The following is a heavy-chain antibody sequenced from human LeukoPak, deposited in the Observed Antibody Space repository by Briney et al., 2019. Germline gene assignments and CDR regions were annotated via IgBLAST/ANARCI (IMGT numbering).Heavy chain of an antibody. V-gene: IGHV4-34*01. CDR3: ARDKAGGALGI. CDR2: INHSGST. D-gene: IGHD3-10*01. J-gene: IGHJ3*02. CDR1: GGSFSGYY. Sequence: SETLSLTCAVYGGSFSGYYWSWIRQPPGKGLEWIGEINHSGSTNYNPSLKSRVTISVDTSKNQFSLKLSSVTAADTAVYYCARDKAGGALGIWGQGTMVTVSS.